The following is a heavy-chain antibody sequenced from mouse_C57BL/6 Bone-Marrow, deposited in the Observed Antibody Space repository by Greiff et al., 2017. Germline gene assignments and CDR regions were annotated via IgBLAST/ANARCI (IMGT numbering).Heavy chain of an antibody. J-gene: IGHJ3*01. Sequence: VQLKESGAELVRPGSSVKMSCKTSGYTFTSYGINWVKQRPGQGLEWIGYIYIGNGYTEYNEKFKGKATLTSDTSSSTAYMQLSRLTSEDSAIYFCARDYYGRSYGWFAYWGQGTLVTVSA. CDR3: ARDYYGRSYGWFAY. CDR1: GYTFTSYG. CDR2: IYIGNGYT. V-gene: IGHV1-58*01. D-gene: IGHD1-1*01.